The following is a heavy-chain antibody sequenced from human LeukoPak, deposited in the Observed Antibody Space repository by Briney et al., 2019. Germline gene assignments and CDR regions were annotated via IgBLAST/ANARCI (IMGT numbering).Heavy chain of an antibody. CDR1: GYTFTGYY. CDR3: ARGVAGTAYYFDY. Sequence: GASVKVSCKASGYTFTGYYMHWVRQAPGQGLEWMGWINPNSGGTNYAQKFQGWVTMTRDTSISTAYMELSRLRSDDTAVYYCARGVAGTAYYFDYWGQGTLVTVSS. CDR2: INPNSGGT. D-gene: IGHD6-19*01. J-gene: IGHJ4*02. V-gene: IGHV1-2*04.